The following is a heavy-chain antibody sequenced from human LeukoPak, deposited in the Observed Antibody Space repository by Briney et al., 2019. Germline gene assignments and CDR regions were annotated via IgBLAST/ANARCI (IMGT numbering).Heavy chain of an antibody. CDR2: FDPEDGET. CDR3: ATDIVVVVAGGMDV. D-gene: IGHD2-15*01. CDR1: GYTHTELS. V-gene: IGHV1-24*01. Sequence: ASVKVSCKVSGYTHTELSMHWVRQSPGKGLEWMGGFDPEDGETIYAQKFQGRVTMTEDTSTDTAYMELSSLRSEDTAVYYCATDIVVVVAGGMDVWGQGTTVTVSS. J-gene: IGHJ6*02.